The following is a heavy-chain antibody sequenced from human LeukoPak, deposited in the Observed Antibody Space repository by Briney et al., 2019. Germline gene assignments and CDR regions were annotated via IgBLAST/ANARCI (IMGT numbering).Heavy chain of an antibody. J-gene: IGHJ4*02. D-gene: IGHD3-22*01. CDR2: IYLSGST. CDR1: GGSISSGGYS. V-gene: IGHV4-30-2*01. Sequence: PSQTLSLTCAVSGGSISSGGYSWSWIRQPPGKGLEWIGYIYLSGSTYYTPSLKSRVTISVDTSKNQFSLKLSSVTAADTAVYCCARHYDSSGYLDYWGQGTLVTVSS. CDR3: ARHYDSSGYLDY.